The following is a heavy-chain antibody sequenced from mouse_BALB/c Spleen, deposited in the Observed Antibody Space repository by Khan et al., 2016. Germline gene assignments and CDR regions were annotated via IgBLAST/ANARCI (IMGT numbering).Heavy chain of an antibody. Sequence: QVQLKQSGAELAKPGASVKMSCKASGYTFTSYWMHWVKQRPGQGLEWIGYINPSTGYTEYNQKFKDKATLTADKSSSTAYMQLSSLTSEDSAVYYCARPYDYGDFDFWGAGTTVTVSS. V-gene: IGHV1-7*01. CDR1: GYTFTSYW. CDR2: INPSTGYT. CDR3: ARPYDYGDFDF. D-gene: IGHD2-4*01. J-gene: IGHJ1*01.